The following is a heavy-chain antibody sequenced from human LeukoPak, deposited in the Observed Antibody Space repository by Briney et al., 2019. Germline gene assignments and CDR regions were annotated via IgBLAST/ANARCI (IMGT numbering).Heavy chain of an antibody. CDR1: GFTFSSYG. CDR3: AKDTGNYYGSGED. J-gene: IGHJ4*02. V-gene: IGHV3-30*02. D-gene: IGHD3-10*01. CDR2: IRYDGSNK. Sequence: GGSLRLSCAASGFTFSSYGMHWVRQAPGKGLEWVAFIRYDGSNKYYADSVKGRFTISRDNSKNTLYLQMNSLRAEDTAVYYCAKDTGNYYGSGEDWGQGTLVTVSS.